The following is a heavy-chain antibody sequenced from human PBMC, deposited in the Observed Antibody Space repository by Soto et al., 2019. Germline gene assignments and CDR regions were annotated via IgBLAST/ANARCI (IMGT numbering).Heavy chain of an antibody. Sequence: EVQLVESGGGLVQPGGSLRLSCAASGFTFSSYSMNWVRQAPGKGLEWVSYISSSSSTIYYADSVKGRFTISRDNAKNSLYLQMNSLRDEDTAVYYCARDPRRFSSGWFENDYWGQGTLVTVSS. V-gene: IGHV3-48*02. D-gene: IGHD6-19*01. CDR3: ARDPRRFSSGWFENDY. CDR1: GFTFSSYS. CDR2: ISSSSSTI. J-gene: IGHJ4*02.